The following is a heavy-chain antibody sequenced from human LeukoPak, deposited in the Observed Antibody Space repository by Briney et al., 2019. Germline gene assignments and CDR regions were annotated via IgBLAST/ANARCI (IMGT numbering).Heavy chain of an antibody. D-gene: IGHD2-15*01. CDR3: AREDIVVVVAAIGGPYYYYMDV. CDR2: ISAYNGNT. Sequence: ASVKVSCKASGYTFTSYDINWVRQAPGQGLEWMGWISAYNGNTNYAQKLQGRVTMTTDTSTSTAYMELRSLRSDDTAVYYCAREDIVVVVAAIGGPYYYYMDVWGKGTTVTISS. J-gene: IGHJ6*03. V-gene: IGHV1-18*01. CDR1: GYTFTSYD.